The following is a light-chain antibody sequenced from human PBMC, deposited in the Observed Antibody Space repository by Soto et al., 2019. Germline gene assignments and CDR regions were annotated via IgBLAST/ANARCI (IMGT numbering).Light chain of an antibody. CDR3: SSYSGRGAVV. CDR1: SSDVGGYNS. J-gene: IGLJ2*01. Sequence: QSALTQPASVSGSPGQSITISCTGTSSDVGGYNSVSWYQQHPGEAPKLLISEVTNRPSGVSNRFSGSKSGNTASLTISGLQTEDEADYYCSSYSGRGAVVFGGGTKVTVL. CDR2: EVT. V-gene: IGLV2-14*01.